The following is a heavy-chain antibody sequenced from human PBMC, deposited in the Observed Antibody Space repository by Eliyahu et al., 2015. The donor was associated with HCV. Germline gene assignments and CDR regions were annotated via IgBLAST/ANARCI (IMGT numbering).Heavy chain of an antibody. CDR2: IXRKANSYAT. Sequence: EVQLVESGGGLVQPGGSLXLXCXAXGFTFXGSAXPWVRQAXGKGRGWVGRIXRKANSYATAYAASVKGRFTISRDDSKNTAYLQMNSLKTEDTAVYYCTRHGPMSSVDTAMVTDYWGQGTLVTVSS. D-gene: IGHD5-18*01. J-gene: IGHJ4*02. CDR3: TRHGPMSSVDTAMVTDY. CDR1: GFTFXGSA. V-gene: IGHV3-73*02.